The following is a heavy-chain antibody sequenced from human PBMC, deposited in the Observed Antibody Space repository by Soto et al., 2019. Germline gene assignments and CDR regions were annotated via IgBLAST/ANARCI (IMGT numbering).Heavy chain of an antibody. V-gene: IGHV3-74*01. J-gene: IGHJ4*02. Sequence: EVQLVESGGGLVQPGGSLRLSCAASGFTFSSYWMHWVRQAPGKGLVWVSRINSDGSSTSYADSVKGRFTISRDNAKNTLDLQMNSLRAEDTAVYYGARGLWDSSGSHLPGGYWGQGTLVTVSS. CDR3: ARGLWDSSGSHLPGGY. D-gene: IGHD6-19*01. CDR2: INSDGSST. CDR1: GFTFSSYW.